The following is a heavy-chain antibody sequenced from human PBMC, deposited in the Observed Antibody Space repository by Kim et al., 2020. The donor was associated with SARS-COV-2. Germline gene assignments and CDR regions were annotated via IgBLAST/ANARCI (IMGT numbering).Heavy chain of an antibody. V-gene: IGHV3-15*01. D-gene: IGHD2-8*01. J-gene: IGHJ4*02. CDR3: TTDRMVFDY. CDR2: GTT. Sequence: GTTAYAAPVKGRFTISRDDSKNTLYLQMNSLKTEDTAVYYCTTDRMVFDYWGQGTLVTVSS.